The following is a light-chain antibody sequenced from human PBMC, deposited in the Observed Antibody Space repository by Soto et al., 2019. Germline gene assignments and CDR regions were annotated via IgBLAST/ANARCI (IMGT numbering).Light chain of an antibody. CDR1: SGHSSYI. J-gene: IGLJ3*02. Sequence: VLTQSSSASASLGSSVKLTCTLSSGHSSYIIAWHQQQPGKAPRYLMKVERSGSYNKGSGVPDRFSGSSSGADRYLTISNLQFEDEADYFCETWDSNIWVFGGGTKLTVL. V-gene: IGLV4-60*02. CDR3: ETWDSNIWV. CDR2: VERSGSY.